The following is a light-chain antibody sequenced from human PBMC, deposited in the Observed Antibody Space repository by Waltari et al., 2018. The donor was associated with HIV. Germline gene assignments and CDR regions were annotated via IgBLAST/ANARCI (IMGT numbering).Light chain of an antibody. CDR1: QSLLHSNGYDY. V-gene: IGKV2-28*01. CDR2: LTS. Sequence: IVMTKSPRSLSVTPGEPASIPRRSSQSLLHSNGYDYWDWYVQKPGQSPQLLIYLTSNRASGVPDRFSGSGSGTNFTLKITRVEAEDVGVYYCMQALQTLTFGGGTKVEI. J-gene: IGKJ4*01. CDR3: MQALQTLT.